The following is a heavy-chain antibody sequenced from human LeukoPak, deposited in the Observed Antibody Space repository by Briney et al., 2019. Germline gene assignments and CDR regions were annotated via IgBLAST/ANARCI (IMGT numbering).Heavy chain of an antibody. D-gene: IGHD4-17*01. Sequence: SETLSLTCGVSGGSIGTSTHYWGWIRQPPGKGLEWIGSIYYSGRTYYNPSLKSRVTISVDTSKNQFSLKLSSVTAADTAVYYCARHGEYLGTVDYWGQGTLVTVSS. J-gene: IGHJ4*02. CDR3: ARHGEYLGTVDY. CDR2: IYYSGRT. CDR1: GGSIGTSTHY. V-gene: IGHV4-39*01.